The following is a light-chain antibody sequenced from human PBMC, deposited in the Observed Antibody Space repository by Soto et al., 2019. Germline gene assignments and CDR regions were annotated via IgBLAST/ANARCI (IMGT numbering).Light chain of an antibody. CDR2: GAS. J-gene: IGKJ2*01. CDR3: QQYGSAPT. Sequence: EIVLTQSPGTLSLSTGERATLFCRASQSVSSSYLAWYQQKPGQAPRLLIYGASTRATGIPDRFRVSGSGTDFTLTISRLEPEDFAVYFCQQYGSAPTFGQGTKVDIK. CDR1: QSVSSSY. V-gene: IGKV3-20*01.